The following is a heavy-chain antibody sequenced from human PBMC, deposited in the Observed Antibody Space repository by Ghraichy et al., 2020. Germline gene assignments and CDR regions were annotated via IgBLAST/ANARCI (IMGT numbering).Heavy chain of an antibody. J-gene: IGHJ6*03. CDR1: GGSFSGYY. CDR3: ARRNRITIFGVAAYMDV. D-gene: IGHD3-3*01. V-gene: IGHV4-34*01. Sequence: SETLSLTCAVYGGSFSGYYWSWIRQPPGKGLEWIGEINHSGSTNYNPSLKSRVTISVDTSKNQFSLKLSSVTAADTAVYYCARRNRITIFGVAAYMDVWGKGTTVTVSS. CDR2: INHSGST.